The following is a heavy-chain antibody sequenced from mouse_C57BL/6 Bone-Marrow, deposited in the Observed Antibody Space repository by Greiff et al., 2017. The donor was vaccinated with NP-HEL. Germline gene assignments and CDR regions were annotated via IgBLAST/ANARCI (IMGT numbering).Heavy chain of an antibody. J-gene: IGHJ4*01. CDR1: GYTFTSYW. Sequence: QVQLQQPGTELVKPGASVKLSCKASGYTFTSYWMHWVKQRPGQGLEWIGNINPSNGGTNYNEKFKSKATLTVDKSSSTAYMQLSSLTSEESAVYYCARERIYCYDMDYWGQGTSVTVSS. V-gene: IGHV1-53*01. CDR3: ARERIYCYDMDY. CDR2: INPSNGGT.